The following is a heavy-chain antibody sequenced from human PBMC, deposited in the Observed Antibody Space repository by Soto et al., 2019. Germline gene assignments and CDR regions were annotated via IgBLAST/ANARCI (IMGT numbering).Heavy chain of an antibody. Sequence: QVQLVQSGAEVKKPGASVKVSCKASGYTFTSYGISWVRQAPGQGLEWMGWISAYNGNTNYAQKLQGRVTMTTDTSTSTVYMELRSLISGDTAVYYCARDGLGWGSATALWFDPWGPGTLVTVSS. J-gene: IGHJ5*02. CDR2: ISAYNGNT. CDR3: ARDGLGWGSATALWFDP. D-gene: IGHD3-16*01. V-gene: IGHV1-18*01. CDR1: GYTFTSYG.